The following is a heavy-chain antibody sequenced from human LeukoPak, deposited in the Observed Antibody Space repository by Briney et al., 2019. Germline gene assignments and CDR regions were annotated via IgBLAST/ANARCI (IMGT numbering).Heavy chain of an antibody. J-gene: IGHJ4*02. D-gene: IGHD4-17*01. CDR1: GFTFSTYA. CDR3: VRVRHGDSFDL. CDR2: ISFDGGHK. V-gene: IGHV3-30*01. Sequence: GGSLGLSCAASGFTFSTYAMHWVRQAPDRGLQWVALISFDGGHKYSADSVKGRFTISRDNSKNTLYLQMDSLKPEDTAMYYCVRVRHGDSFDLWGQGTLVTVSS.